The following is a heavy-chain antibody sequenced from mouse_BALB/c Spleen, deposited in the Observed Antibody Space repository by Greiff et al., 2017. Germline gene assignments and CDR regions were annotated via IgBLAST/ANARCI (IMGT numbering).Heavy chain of an antibody. D-gene: IGHD2-4*01. CDR3: ARGGYDYGGAMDY. J-gene: IGHJ4*01. V-gene: IGHV1S137*01. Sequence: QVQLKESGAELVRPGVSVKISCKGSGYTFTDYAMHWVKQSHAKSLEWIGVISTYYGDASYNQKFKGKATMTVDKSSSTAYMELARLTSEDSAIYYCARGGYDYGGAMDYWGQGTSVTVSS. CDR1: GYTFTDYA. CDR2: ISTYYGDA.